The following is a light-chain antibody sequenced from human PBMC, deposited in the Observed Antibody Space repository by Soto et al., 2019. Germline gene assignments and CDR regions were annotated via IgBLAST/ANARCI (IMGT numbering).Light chain of an antibody. CDR3: QQYDTSLPYT. V-gene: IGKV3-20*01. CDR2: GAS. Sequence: EIVLTQSPGTLSLSPGDRATLSCEASQSVNNNYLAWYQHKPGQAPRLLIYGASSRATGIPDRFSGRGSGTDFTITISRLEPEDFAVYYCQQYDTSLPYTFGGGTKVEIK. CDR1: QSVNNNY. J-gene: IGKJ4*01.